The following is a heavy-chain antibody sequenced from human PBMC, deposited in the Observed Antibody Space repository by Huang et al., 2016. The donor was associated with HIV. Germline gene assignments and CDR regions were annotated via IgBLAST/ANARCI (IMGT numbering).Heavy chain of an antibody. CDR3: AKGSGYTNGHGGYYYDS. CDR2: ISGRVGST. CDR1: GFSFKTYA. D-gene: IGHD5-18*01. V-gene: IGHV3-23*01. Sequence: EVQLLESGGGLVQPGGSLRLSCTASGFSFKTYALSWVRQAPGRGLEVVSAISGRVGSTYYADSMKCRFTISRDNSKGTLYLQMTRTRGEDTAIYYCAKGSGYTNGHGGYYYDSWGQGIMVTVSS. J-gene: IGHJ4*02.